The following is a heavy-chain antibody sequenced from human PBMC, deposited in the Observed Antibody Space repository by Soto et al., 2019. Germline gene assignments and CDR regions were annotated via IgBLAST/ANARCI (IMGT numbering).Heavy chain of an antibody. CDR3: ARRVSILPIDY. J-gene: IGHJ4*02. CDR1: GEAFSGCY. V-gene: IGHV4-34*01. Sequence: PSETLCLTCAVYGEAFSGCYWTWIRQPPGKGLEWIGEINQSGSSHYSPSLEGRVTISVDTSKNQFSLKLSSLTAADTAVYFCARRVSILPIDYWGQGVLVTVSS. CDR2: INQSGSS.